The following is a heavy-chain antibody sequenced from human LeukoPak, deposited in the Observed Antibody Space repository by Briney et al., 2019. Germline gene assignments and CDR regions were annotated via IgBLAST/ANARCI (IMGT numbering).Heavy chain of an antibody. J-gene: IGHJ4*02. V-gene: IGHV3-21*04. CDR3: VRGCFGELLFDH. D-gene: IGHD3-10*01. CDR2: ISSSSSHI. CDR1: GFTFHDHG. Sequence: PGGSLRLSCAASGFTFHDHGMSWVRQPPGKGLEWVSCISSSSSHIYYADSVKGRFTISRDNAKNSLYLQMNSLRAEDTALYYCVRGCFGELLFDHWGQGTLVTVPS.